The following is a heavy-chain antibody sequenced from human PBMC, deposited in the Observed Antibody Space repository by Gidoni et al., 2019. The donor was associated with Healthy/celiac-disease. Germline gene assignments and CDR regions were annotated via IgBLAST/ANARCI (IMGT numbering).Heavy chain of an antibody. V-gene: IGHV3-23*01. J-gene: IGHJ4*02. CDR3: AKNPFTMVRGVIIPLYFDY. D-gene: IGHD3-10*01. CDR2: ISGSGGST. Sequence: KGLEWVSAISGSGGSTYYADSVKGRFTISRDNSKNTLYLQMNSLRAEDTAVYYCAKNPFTMVRGVIIPLYFDYWGQGTLVTVSS.